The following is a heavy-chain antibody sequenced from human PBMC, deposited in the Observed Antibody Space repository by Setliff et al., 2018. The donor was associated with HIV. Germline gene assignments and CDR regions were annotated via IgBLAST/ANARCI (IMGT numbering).Heavy chain of an antibody. D-gene: IGHD3-10*01. J-gene: IGHJ5*02. CDR1: GYTLTELS. Sequence: PSVKVSCKVSGYTLTELSMHWVRQAPGKGLEWMGGFDPEDGETIYAQKFQGRVTMTEDTSTDTAYMELSSLRSEDTAVYYCATELLWFGEFPGFDPWGQGTLVTVSS. CDR3: ATELLWFGEFPGFDP. CDR2: FDPEDGET. V-gene: IGHV1-24*01.